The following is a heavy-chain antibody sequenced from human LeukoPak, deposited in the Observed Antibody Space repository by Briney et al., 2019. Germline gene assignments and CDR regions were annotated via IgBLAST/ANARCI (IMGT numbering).Heavy chain of an antibody. Sequence: GGSLRLSCAASGFTFSSYSMHWVRQAPGKGLVWVSRINTDGSSRTYADSVKGRFTISRDNAENTLYLQMTSLRAEDTAVYYCARDGSGNYVYNWFDPWGQGTLVTVSS. CDR3: ARDGSGNYVYNWFDP. D-gene: IGHD3-10*01. CDR1: GFTFSSYS. J-gene: IGHJ5*02. V-gene: IGHV3-74*01. CDR2: INTDGSSR.